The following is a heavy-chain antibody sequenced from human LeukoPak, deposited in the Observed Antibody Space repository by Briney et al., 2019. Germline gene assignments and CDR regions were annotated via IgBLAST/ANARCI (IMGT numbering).Heavy chain of an antibody. CDR1: GGSFSGYY. V-gene: IGHV4-34*01. CDR3: ARDRTPSYYYDSSGYSNWFDP. CDR2: INHSGST. J-gene: IGHJ5*02. D-gene: IGHD3-22*01. Sequence: SETLSLTCAVYGGSFSGYYWSWIRQPPGKGLEWIGEINHSGSTNYNPSLRSRVTISIDTSKNQFSLKLSSVTVADTAVYYCARDRTPSYYYDSSGYSNWFDPWGQGTLVTVSS.